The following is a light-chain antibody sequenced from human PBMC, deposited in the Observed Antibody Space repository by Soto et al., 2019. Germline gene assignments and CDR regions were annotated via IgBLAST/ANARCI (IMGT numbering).Light chain of an antibody. CDR1: QSISSW. CDR2: DAS. V-gene: IGKV1-5*01. Sequence: DIQMTQSPSTLSASVGDRVTITVRASQSISSWLAWYQQKPGKAPKLLIYDASSLESGVPSRFSGSGSGTEFTLTISSLQPDDFATYYCQQYDVDSGTFGQGTKVDI. J-gene: IGKJ1*01. CDR3: QQYDVDSGT.